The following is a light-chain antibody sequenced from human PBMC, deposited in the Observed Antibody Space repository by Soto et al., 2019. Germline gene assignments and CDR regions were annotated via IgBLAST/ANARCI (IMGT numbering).Light chain of an antibody. CDR2: GAS. V-gene: IGKV3-15*01. CDR3: QQYNDWPLT. J-gene: IGKJ3*01. CDR1: QSVSSN. Sequence: IVMTQSPATLSVSPGERATLSCRASQSVSSNLAWYQQKPGQTPRLFIYGASTRATGIPARFSGSGSGTEFTLTISSLQSADFAVYYCQQYNDWPLTFGPGTKVDIK.